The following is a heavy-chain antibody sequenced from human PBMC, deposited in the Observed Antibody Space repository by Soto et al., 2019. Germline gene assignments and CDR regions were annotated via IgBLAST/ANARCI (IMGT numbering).Heavy chain of an antibody. J-gene: IGHJ4*02. V-gene: IGHV4-59*01. CDR2: VSSTGST. D-gene: IGHD6-25*01. CDR1: GASITQYY. Sequence: TLSLTCTVSGASITQYYWNWIRQSPGKGLEWIVSVSSTGSTVFNPSLTGRVTVSLDTSKNQFSLTLNSVTAADTAVYYCARSGGRPYHNHEFDFWGQG. CDR3: ARSGGRPYHNHEFDF.